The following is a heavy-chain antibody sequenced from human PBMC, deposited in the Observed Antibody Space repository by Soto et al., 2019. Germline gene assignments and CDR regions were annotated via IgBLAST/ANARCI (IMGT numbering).Heavy chain of an antibody. CDR2: ISYDGSNK. Sequence: QVHLVESGGGVVQPGRSLRLSCAASGFTFSSYGMHWVRQAPGKGLEWVAVISYDGSNKYYADSVKGRFTISRDNSKNTLYLQMNSLRAEDTAVYYCAKALRYSYGALDYWGQGTLVTVSS. D-gene: IGHD5-18*01. V-gene: IGHV3-30*18. CDR1: GFTFSSYG. CDR3: AKALRYSYGALDY. J-gene: IGHJ4*02.